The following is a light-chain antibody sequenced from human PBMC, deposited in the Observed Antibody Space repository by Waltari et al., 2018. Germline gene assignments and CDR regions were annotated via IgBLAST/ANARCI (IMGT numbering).Light chain of an antibody. Sequence: DIQMTQSPSTLSASVGDRVTITCRASQSISVWLAWYQQKPGRAPTLLLYKASTLESGVPSRFSGSGSDREFTLTISSLQPDDSATYYCHQYNNDPLTFGGGTKVEV. V-gene: IGKV1-5*03. CDR1: QSISVW. J-gene: IGKJ4*01. CDR2: KAS. CDR3: HQYNNDPLT.